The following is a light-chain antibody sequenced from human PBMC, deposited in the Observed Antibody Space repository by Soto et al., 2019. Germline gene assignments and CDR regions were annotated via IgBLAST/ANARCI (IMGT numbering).Light chain of an antibody. V-gene: IGKV3-20*01. CDR1: SGCNSNL. J-gene: IGKJ1*01. CDR3: QQYDSSPRT. Sequence: NGLAQVSGTLVFFPGGRTTLPFRASSGCNSNLFAWVQQKPGQAPRLLIYGASNRATGIPDRFSGSGSGTDFTLTISRLEPEDFAVYYCQQYDSSPRTFGQGTKVEIK. CDR2: GAS.